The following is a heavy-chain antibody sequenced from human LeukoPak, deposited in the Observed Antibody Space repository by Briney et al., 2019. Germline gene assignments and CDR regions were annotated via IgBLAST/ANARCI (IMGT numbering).Heavy chain of an antibody. J-gene: IGHJ6*02. CDR1: GFTFGAYC. CDR3: TKDISSGRPAPYGMDV. D-gene: IGHD3-10*01. Sequence: QPGRSLRLSCAASGFTFGAYCMHWVRQPPGKGLEWVSAINWNSDTIHCADSVRGRFTISRDNAKNTLYLQMNSLRVEDTAFYFCTKDISSGRPAPYGMDVWGHGTTVTVSS. CDR2: INWNSDTI. V-gene: IGHV3-9*01.